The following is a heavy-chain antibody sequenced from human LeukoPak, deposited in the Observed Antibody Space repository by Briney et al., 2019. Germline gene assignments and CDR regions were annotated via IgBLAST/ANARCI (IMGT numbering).Heavy chain of an antibody. CDR1: GFTFSSNW. D-gene: IGHD2-15*01. CDR3: ARGGYDY. J-gene: IGHJ4*02. Sequence: PGGSLRLSCAASGFTFSSNWMHWVRQAPGKGLVWVSHISTDARTITYADFVKGRFTISRDNAKNSLYLQMNSLRAEDTAVYFCARGGYDYWGQGTLVTVSS. CDR2: ISTDARTI. V-gene: IGHV3-74*01.